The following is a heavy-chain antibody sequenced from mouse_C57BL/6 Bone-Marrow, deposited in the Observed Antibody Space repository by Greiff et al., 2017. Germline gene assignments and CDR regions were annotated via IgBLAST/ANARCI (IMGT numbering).Heavy chain of an antibody. Sequence: QVQLQQPGAELVKPGASVKLSCKASGYTFTNYWMHWVKQRPGQGLEWIGMMNPNGGSPDYNEKFKSEATLSVDKSSRTAYMELSSLTSEDSAVYYCARSYDYDDYTMDYWGQGTSVTVSS. CDR2: MNPNGGSP. CDR1: GYTFTNYW. D-gene: IGHD2-4*01. V-gene: IGHV1-64*01. CDR3: ARSYDYDDYTMDY. J-gene: IGHJ4*01.